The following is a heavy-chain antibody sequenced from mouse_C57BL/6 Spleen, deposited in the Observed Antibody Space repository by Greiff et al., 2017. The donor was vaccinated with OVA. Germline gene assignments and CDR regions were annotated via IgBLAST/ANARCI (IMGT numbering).Heavy chain of an antibody. D-gene: IGHD1-1*01. Sequence: QVQLQQSGAELMKPGASVKLSCKATGYTFTGYWIAWVKQRPGHGLAWLGEILPGSGSTNSNEKFKGKATFTADTYSNTAYKRLSSLTTEDSAIYYCARSAGSSGGLDDWGTGTTVTVSA. CDR2: ILPGSGST. CDR3: ARSAGSSGGLDD. J-gene: IGHJ1*03. CDR1: GYTFTGYW. V-gene: IGHV1-9*01.